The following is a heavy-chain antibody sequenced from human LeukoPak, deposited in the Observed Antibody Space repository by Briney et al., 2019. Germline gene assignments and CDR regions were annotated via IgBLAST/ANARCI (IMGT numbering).Heavy chain of an antibody. Sequence: SETLSLTCTVSGGSISSSSYYWGWIRQPPGKGLEWIGSIYYSGSTYYNPSLKSRVTISVDTSKNQFSLKLSSVTAADTAAYYCARHSRIAARNWFDPWGQGTLVTVSS. CDR2: IYYSGST. CDR3: ARHSRIAARNWFDP. D-gene: IGHD6-6*01. CDR1: GGSISSSSYY. J-gene: IGHJ5*02. V-gene: IGHV4-39*01.